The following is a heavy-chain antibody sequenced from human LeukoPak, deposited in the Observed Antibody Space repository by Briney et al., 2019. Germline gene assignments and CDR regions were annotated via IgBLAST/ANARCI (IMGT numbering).Heavy chain of an antibody. CDR2: IIPIFGTA. V-gene: IGHV1-69*05. D-gene: IGHD2-8*01. Sequence: KVSCKASGGTFSSYAISWVRQAPGQGLEWMGRIIPIFGTANYAQKFQGRVTITTDESTSTAYMELSSLRSEDTAVYYCARDRYCTNGVCYQYYWGQGTLVTVSS. CDR1: GGTFSSYA. CDR3: ARDRYCTNGVCYQYY. J-gene: IGHJ4*02.